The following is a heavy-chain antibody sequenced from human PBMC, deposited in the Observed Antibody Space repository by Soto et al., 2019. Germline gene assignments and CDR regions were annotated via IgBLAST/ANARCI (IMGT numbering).Heavy chain of an antibody. Sequence: VQLVQSGAEVKKPGASVKVSCQASGYSFTNYGFSWVRQAPGQGLEWMGWINGYNGNTNYAPKLQGTFTMTTDTSTITAYMELGSLTSDDSAVSVCAASTATSSLWGQGTLVTVSS. D-gene: IGHD1-1*01. V-gene: IGHV1-18*01. CDR1: GYSFTNYG. J-gene: IGHJ4*02. CDR3: AASTATSSL. CDR2: INGYNGNT.